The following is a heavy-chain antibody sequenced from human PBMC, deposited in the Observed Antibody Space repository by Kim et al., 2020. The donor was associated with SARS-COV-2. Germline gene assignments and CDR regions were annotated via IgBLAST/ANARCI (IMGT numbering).Heavy chain of an antibody. Sequence: SETLSLTCTVSGGSISSYYWSWIRQPPGKGLEWIGYIYYSGTTNYNPSLKSRVTISVDTSKNQFSLRLSSVTAADTAVYYCAREGIVVAGTDYFDYSGQGTLVTVSS. CDR2: IYYSGTT. D-gene: IGHD6-13*01. V-gene: IGHV4-59*01. J-gene: IGHJ4*02. CDR3: AREGIVVAGTDYFDY. CDR1: GGSISSYY.